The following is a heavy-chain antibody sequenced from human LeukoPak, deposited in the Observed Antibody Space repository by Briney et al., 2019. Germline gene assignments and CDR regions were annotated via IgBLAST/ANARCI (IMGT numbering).Heavy chain of an antibody. J-gene: IGHJ4*02. CDR3: AKGHYVIDY. D-gene: IGHD3-10*02. CDR1: GFTFSNYG. V-gene: IGHV3-23*01. Sequence: PGGSPRLSCAASGFTFSNYGMSWVRQAPGKGLEWVSTVSGSGLRTYYADSVKGRFTISRDNSKNTVYLQMNSLRAEDTAVYYCAKGHYVIDYWGQGTLVTVSS. CDR2: VSGSGLRT.